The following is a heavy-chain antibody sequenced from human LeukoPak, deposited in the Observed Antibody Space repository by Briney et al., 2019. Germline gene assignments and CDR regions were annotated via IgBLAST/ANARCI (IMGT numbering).Heavy chain of an antibody. CDR3: ARGSYYYDSSGYLIDY. V-gene: IGHV3-13*01. D-gene: IGHD3-22*01. CDR2: IGTAGDT. J-gene: IGHJ4*02. CDR1: GFTFSSYD. Sequence: PGGSLRPSCAASGFTFSSYDMHWVRQATGKGLEWVSAIGTAGDTYYPGSVKGRFTISRENAKNSLYLQMNSLRAEDTAVYYCARGSYYYDSSGYLIDYWGQGTLVTVSS.